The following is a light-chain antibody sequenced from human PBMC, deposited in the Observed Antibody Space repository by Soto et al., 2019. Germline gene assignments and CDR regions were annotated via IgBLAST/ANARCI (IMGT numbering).Light chain of an antibody. CDR3: VLYMGSGISV. Sequence: QAVVTQEPSFSVYRGGTVTLTCGLSSGSVSTSYYPSGYQQTPGQATRTLIYNTYTRSSGVPDRFSASILGDKAALTITGAQADDESDYYCVLYMGSGISVFGGEPKVTVL. CDR2: NTY. V-gene: IGLV8-61*01. J-gene: IGLJ2*01. CDR1: SGSVSTSYY.